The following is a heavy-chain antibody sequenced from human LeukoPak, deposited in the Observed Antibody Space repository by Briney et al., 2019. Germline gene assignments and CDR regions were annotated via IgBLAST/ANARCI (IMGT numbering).Heavy chain of an antibody. J-gene: IGHJ6*02. CDR2: IIPIFGTA. D-gene: IGHD3-16*02. V-gene: IGHV1-69*13. Sequence: SVKVSCKASGGTFSSYAISWVRQAPGQGLEWMGGIIPIFGTANYAQKFQGRVTITADESTSTAYMELSSLRSEDTAVYYCARDFNDYVWGSYRTGSGMDVWGQGTTVTVSS. CDR1: GGTFSSYA. CDR3: ARDFNDYVWGSYRTGSGMDV.